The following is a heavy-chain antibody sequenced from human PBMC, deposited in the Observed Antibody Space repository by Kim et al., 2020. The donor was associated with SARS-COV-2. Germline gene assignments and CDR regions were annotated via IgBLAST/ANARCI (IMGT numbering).Heavy chain of an antibody. V-gene: IGHV4-39*07. CDR3: ARDGRGQQLINNWLDP. J-gene: IGHJ5*02. D-gene: IGHD6-13*01. Sequence: PSLDGRVTISVDTSKNQLSLNLTSVTAADTAVYYCARDGRGQQLINNWLDPWGQGTLVTVSS.